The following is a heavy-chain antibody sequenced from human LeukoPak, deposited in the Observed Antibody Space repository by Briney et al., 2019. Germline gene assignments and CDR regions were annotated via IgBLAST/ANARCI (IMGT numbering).Heavy chain of an antibody. V-gene: IGHV7-4-1*02. CDR3: ARDSGIAAAGPYFDY. Sequence: ASVKVSCEASGYTFTSYAMNWVRQAPGQGLEWMGWINTNTGNPTYAQGFTGRFIFSLDTSVSTAYLQISSLKAEDTAVYYCARDSGIAAAGPYFDYWGQGTLVTVSS. CDR2: INTNTGNP. CDR1: GYTFTSYA. D-gene: IGHD6-13*01. J-gene: IGHJ4*02.